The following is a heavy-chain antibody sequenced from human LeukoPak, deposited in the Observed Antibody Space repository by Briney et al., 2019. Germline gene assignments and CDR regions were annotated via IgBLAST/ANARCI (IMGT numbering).Heavy chain of an antibody. CDR2: IFPGDSDT. CDR1: GYSFSIYW. J-gene: IGHJ3*02. D-gene: IGHD2-21*02. CDR3: SRWVTADRGKKDAFDI. Sequence: GESLQISCKNSGYSFSIYWIGWARQLSGQGMEWTGIIFPGDSDTRYSPSFQGQVTSSADKAISTAYLQWNSLKASDTAMYYCSRWVTADRGKKDAFDIWGQGTMVTVSS. V-gene: IGHV5-51*01.